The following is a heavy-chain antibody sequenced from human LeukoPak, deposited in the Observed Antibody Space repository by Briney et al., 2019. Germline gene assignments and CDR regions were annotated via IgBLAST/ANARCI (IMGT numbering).Heavy chain of an antibody. Sequence: GASVKVSFKASGYTFTSYHINWVRQAPGQGLEWMGWMNPHSGKTGFAQKFQGRVRFTGDNSGSTAYMEVSSLRSEDTALYYCARGLYRYSDRNDWFDPWGQGTLVTVSS. CDR2: MNPHSGKT. D-gene: IGHD2-15*01. CDR3: ARGLYRYSDRNDWFDP. V-gene: IGHV1-8*01. CDR1: GYTFTSYH. J-gene: IGHJ5*02.